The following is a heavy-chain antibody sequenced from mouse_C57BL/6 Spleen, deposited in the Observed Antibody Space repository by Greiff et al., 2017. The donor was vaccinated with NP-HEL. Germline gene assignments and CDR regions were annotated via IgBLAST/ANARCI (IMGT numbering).Heavy chain of an antibody. Sequence: VQLQQPGAELVKPGASVKLSCKASGYTFTSYWMHWVKQRPGRGLEWIGRIDPNSGGTKYNEKFKSKATLTVDKPSSTAYMQLSSLTSKDSAVYYCARAWDGYYHAMDYWGQGTSVTVSS. D-gene: IGHD2-3*01. CDR1: GYTFTSYW. CDR2: IDPNSGGT. V-gene: IGHV1-72*01. CDR3: ARAWDGYYHAMDY. J-gene: IGHJ4*01.